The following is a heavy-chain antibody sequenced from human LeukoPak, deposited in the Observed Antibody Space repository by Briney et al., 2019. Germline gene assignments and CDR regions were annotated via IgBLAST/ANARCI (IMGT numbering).Heavy chain of an antibody. D-gene: IGHD3-16*01. J-gene: IGHJ4*02. V-gene: IGHV1-18*01. CDR3: ARVQTLGALESFDY. CDR1: GYTFTSYG. Sequence: ASVKVSCKASGYTFTSYGISWVRQAPGQGLEWMGRISAYNGNTNYARKLQGRVTMTTDTSTSTAYMELRSLRSDDTAVYYCARVQTLGALESFDYWGQGTLVTVSS. CDR2: ISAYNGNT.